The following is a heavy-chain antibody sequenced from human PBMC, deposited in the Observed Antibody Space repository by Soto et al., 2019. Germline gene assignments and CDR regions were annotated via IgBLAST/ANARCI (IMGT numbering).Heavy chain of an antibody. Sequence: PSETLSLTCTVSGGSISSYYWSWIRQPPGKGLEWIGYIYYSGSTNYNPSLKSRVTISVDTSKNQFSLKLSSVTAADTAVYYCARDYYDSSGSVDYWGQGTLVTVPQ. CDR2: IYYSGST. J-gene: IGHJ4*02. V-gene: IGHV4-59*12. CDR1: GGSISSYY. D-gene: IGHD3-22*01. CDR3: ARDYYDSSGSVDY.